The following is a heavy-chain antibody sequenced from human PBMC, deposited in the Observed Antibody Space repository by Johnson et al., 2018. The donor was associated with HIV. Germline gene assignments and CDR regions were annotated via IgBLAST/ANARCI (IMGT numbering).Heavy chain of an antibody. CDR2: IYRGGST. Sequence: EVQLVESGGGLVQPGGSLRLSCAASGFNVSSNYMSWVRQAPGKGLEWVSVIYRGGSTYYINSVKGRFTISRDNSKNTLYLQMNSLRAEDTALYYCARSIVVVINDAFDIWGQGTMVTVSS. V-gene: IGHV3-66*01. CDR1: GFNVSSNY. CDR3: ARSIVVVINDAFDI. D-gene: IGHD3-22*01. J-gene: IGHJ3*02.